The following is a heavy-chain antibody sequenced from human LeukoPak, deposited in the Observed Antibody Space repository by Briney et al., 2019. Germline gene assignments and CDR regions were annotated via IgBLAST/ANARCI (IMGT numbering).Heavy chain of an antibody. V-gene: IGHV4-34*01. Sequence: SETLSLTCAVYGGSFSGYYWSWIRQPPGKGLEWIGEINHSGSTNYNPSLKSRVTISVDTSKNQFSLKLSSVTAADTAVYYCARGGIAARRGWSYWGQGTLVTVSS. J-gene: IGHJ4*02. D-gene: IGHD6-6*01. CDR2: INHSGST. CDR1: GGSFSGYY. CDR3: ARGGIAARRGWSY.